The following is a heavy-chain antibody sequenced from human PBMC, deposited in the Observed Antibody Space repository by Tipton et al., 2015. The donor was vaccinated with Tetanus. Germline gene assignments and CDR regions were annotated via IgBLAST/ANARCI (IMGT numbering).Heavy chain of an antibody. D-gene: IGHD3-22*01. CDR1: GDYLSDYY. V-gene: IGHV3-11*04. CDR3: ARVVRDYYYGMDV. Sequence: GLVKPSETLSLTCGVFGDYLSDYYWTWVRQPPGKGLEWISYIGSFSRTINYADSVRGRFTTFRDNAKSSLYLQMSRLRAEDTAVYYCARVVRDYYYGMDVWGQGTTVTVSS. CDR2: IGSFSRTI. J-gene: IGHJ6*02.